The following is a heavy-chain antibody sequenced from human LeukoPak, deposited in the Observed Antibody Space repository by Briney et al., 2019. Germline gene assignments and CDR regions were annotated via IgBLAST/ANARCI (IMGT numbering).Heavy chain of an antibody. CDR3: ARRVYGSSSPFDY. D-gene: IGHD6-6*01. V-gene: IGHV4-38-2*02. CDR2: IYHSGGT. Sequence: SETLSLTCTVSGYSISSGYYWGWIRQPPGKGLEWIGSIYHSGGTYYNPSLKSRVPISVDTSKNQFSLKLSTVTAADTAVSYCARRVYGSSSPFDYWGQGTLVTVSS. J-gene: IGHJ4*02. CDR1: GYSISSGYY.